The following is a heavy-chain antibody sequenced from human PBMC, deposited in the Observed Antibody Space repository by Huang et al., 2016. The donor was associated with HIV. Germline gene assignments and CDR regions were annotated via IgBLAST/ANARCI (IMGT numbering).Heavy chain of an antibody. J-gene: IGHJ4*02. D-gene: IGHD3-10*01. CDR1: GYNFDSDW. V-gene: IGHV5-51*01. Sequence: EVHLVQSGAEVKEPGESLKISCQASGYNFDSDWIGWVRQMPGKGLEWRGVIYPGDYDTIYDPSFQGHVTISADQSINTAYLQWSSLKASDTAIYFCARQGLWLPPTDPFDYWGQGTPVTVSA. CDR3: ARQGLWLPPTDPFDY. CDR2: IYPGDYDT.